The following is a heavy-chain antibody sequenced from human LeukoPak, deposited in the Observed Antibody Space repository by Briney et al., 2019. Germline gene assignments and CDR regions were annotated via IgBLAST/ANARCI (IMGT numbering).Heavy chain of an antibody. D-gene: IGHD3-10*01. CDR1: GFTFSSYW. CDR3: ARPVYYGSQSYWDY. CDR2: INTDGSST. Sequence: GGSLRLSYTASGFTFSSYWMHWVRQTPGKGLVWVSRINTDGSSTNYADSVKGRFTISRDNAKNTLYLQMNSLRAEDTAVYFCARPVYYGSQSYWDYWGQGTLVTVSS. J-gene: IGHJ4*02. V-gene: IGHV3-74*01.